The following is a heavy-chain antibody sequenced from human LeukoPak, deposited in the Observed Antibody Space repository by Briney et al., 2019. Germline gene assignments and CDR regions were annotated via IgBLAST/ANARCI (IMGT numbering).Heavy chain of an antibody. J-gene: IGHJ4*02. CDR3: ARVGGEYVVSDY. CDR2: ISTKSDYI. V-gene: IGHV3-21*01. CDR1: GFTFSNYN. D-gene: IGHD3-16*01. Sequence: GGSLRLSCAASGFTFSNYNMTWVRQAPGKGLEWVSSISTKSDYIHYADSVKGRFTISRDNANNSVYLQMNSLTAEDTAVYYCARVGGEYVVSDYWGQGTLVAVSS.